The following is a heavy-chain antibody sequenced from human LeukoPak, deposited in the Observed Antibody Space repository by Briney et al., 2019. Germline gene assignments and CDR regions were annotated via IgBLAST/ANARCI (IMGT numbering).Heavy chain of an antibody. CDR2: INHSGST. D-gene: IGHD3-16*01. CDR1: GGSFSAYY. V-gene: IGHV4-34*01. J-gene: IGHJ4*02. CDR3: ARLHLAGPFDY. Sequence: SETLSLTCAVYGGSFSAYYWSWIRQPPGKGLEWIGEINHSGSTNYNPSLKSRVTISVDTSQNHFSLKLSSMTAADTAVYYCARLHLAGPFDYWGQGTLVTASS.